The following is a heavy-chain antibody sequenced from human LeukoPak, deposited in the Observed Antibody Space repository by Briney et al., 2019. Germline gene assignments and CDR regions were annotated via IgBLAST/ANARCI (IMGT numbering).Heavy chain of an antibody. V-gene: IGHV3-7*01. CDR3: AREWMGYSSSRRDYYYYMDV. CDR1: GFTFVTNG. CDR2: IKQEGSEE. Sequence: PGGSLKLSVAASGFTFVTNGRGGVRRAPGKGLEGVPNIKQEGSEEHYVDSVKGRFTISRDNAKNSLYLQMNSLRAEDTALYYCAREWMGYSSSRRDYYYYMDVWGKGTTVTVSS. J-gene: IGHJ6*03. D-gene: IGHD6-13*01.